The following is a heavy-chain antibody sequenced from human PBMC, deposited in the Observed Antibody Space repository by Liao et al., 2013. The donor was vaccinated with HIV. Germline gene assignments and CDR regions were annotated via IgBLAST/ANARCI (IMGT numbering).Heavy chain of an antibody. J-gene: IGHJ4*02. CDR3: ARGEEGHYWG. CDR2: INHSGST. D-gene: IGHD7-27*01. Sequence: QVQLQQWGAGLLKPSETLSLTCAVYGGSFSGYYWSWIRQPPGKGLEWIGEINHSGSTNYNPSLKSRVTISVDTSKNQFSLKLSSVTAADTAVYYCARGEEGHYWGWGQGTLVTVSS. V-gene: IGHV4-34*01. CDR1: GGSFSGYY.